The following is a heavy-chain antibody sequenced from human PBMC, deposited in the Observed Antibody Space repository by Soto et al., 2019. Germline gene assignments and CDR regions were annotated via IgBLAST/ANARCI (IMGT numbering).Heavy chain of an antibody. CDR2: RSTSRDR. CDR3: ARDVRGWGSSNFEY. D-gene: IGHD3-16*01. J-gene: IGHJ4*02. V-gene: IGHV3-13*01. Sequence: GGSLRLSCAASGCDFNGYDIHWGRQAPGKNLEGVAARSTSRDRYYLGSGNGRFTISRDNAKNSLYLQMNSLRDEDTVVYYCARDVRGWGSSNFEYWGKGILVTVS. CDR1: GCDFNGYD.